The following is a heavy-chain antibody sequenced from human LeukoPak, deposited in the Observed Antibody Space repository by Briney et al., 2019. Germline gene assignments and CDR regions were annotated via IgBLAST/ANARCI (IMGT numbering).Heavy chain of an antibody. J-gene: IGHJ3*02. CDR2: IWYDGSNK. CDR3: ARGKVVVAALGIFDI. CDR1: GFTFSSYG. Sequence: GGSLRLSCAASGFTFSSYGMHWVRQAPGKGLEWVAVIWYDGSNKYYADSVKGRFTISRDNSKNTLYLQMNSLRAEDTAVYYCARGKVVVAALGIFDIWGQGTMVTVSS. D-gene: IGHD2-15*01. V-gene: IGHV3-33*01.